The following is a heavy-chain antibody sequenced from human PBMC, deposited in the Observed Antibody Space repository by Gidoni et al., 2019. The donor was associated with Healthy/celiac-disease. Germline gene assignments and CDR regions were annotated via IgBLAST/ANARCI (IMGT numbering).Heavy chain of an antibody. CDR1: GFTFSSYA. CDR2: ISGSGGST. CDR3: AKGGRSGWDFGTG. V-gene: IGHV3-23*01. J-gene: IGHJ4*02. D-gene: IGHD6-19*01. Sequence: EVQLLESGGGLVQPGGSLRPSCAASGFTFSSYAMSWVRQAPGKGLEWVSAISGSGGSTYYADSVKGRFTISRDNSKNTLYLQMNSLRAEDTAVYYCAKGGRSGWDFGTGWGQGTLVTVSS.